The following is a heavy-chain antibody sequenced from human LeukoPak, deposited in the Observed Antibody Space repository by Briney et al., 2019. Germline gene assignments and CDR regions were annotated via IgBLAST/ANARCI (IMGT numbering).Heavy chain of an antibody. J-gene: IGHJ3*01. D-gene: IGHD6-19*01. Sequence: SQTLSLTCTVSGGSISSGGYYWGWIRQPPGKGLEWIGSIYHSGSTYYNPSLKSRVTISVDTSKNQFSLKLSSVTAADTAVYYCARVGIAVAGTRVRAFDVWGQGTMVTVSS. CDR3: ARVGIAVAGTRVRAFDV. CDR1: GGSISSGGYY. V-gene: IGHV4-39*07. CDR2: IYHSGST.